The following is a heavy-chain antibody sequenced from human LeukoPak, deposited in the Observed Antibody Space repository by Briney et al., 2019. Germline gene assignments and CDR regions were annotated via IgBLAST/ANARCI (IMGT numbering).Heavy chain of an antibody. V-gene: IGHV3-7*01. D-gene: IGHD3-10*01. J-gene: IGHJ3*02. Sequence: GGSLGLSCAASGFTFSTYCMTWLRQTPGKGLEWVANIKPDGDEKYYVDSVKGRFTISRDNAKNSLYLQMGSLTAEDTALYYCAGDPYYYNSGSFAAFDIWGQGTMVTVSS. CDR3: AGDPYYYNSGSFAAFDI. CDR2: IKPDGDEK. CDR1: GFTFSTYC.